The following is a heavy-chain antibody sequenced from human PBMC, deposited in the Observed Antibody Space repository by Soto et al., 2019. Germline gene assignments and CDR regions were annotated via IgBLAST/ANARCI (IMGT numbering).Heavy chain of an antibody. D-gene: IGHD2-2*01. V-gene: IGHV3-21*01. Sequence: NPWGSLRLSCTVSGLAFNNYGINWVRQAPGNGLEWVSSISKSDYTYYSDSVKGRFTISRGNAKNSVSLLLSTPRIEPMAVYYCAREDSILIPAVSVFWGQGALLTISS. CDR1: GLAFNNYG. CDR2: ISKSDYT. J-gene: IGHJ4*02. CDR3: AREDSILIPAVSVF.